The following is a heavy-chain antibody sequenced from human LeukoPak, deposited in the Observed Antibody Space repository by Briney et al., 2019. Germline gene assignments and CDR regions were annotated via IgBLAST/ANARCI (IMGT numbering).Heavy chain of an antibody. J-gene: IGHJ4*02. D-gene: IGHD6-13*01. CDR2: INHSGST. CDR3: ARVSGYGPPGYFGY. V-gene: IGHV4-34*01. Sequence: PSETLSLTRAVYGGSFSGYYWSWIRQPPGKGLEWIGEINHSGSTNYNPSLKSRVTISVDTSKNQFSLKLSSVTAADTAVYYCARVSGYGPPGYFGYWGQGTLVTVSS. CDR1: GGSFSGYY.